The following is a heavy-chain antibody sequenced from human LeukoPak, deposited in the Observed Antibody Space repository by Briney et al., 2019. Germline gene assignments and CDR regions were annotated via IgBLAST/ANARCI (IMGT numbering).Heavy chain of an antibody. Sequence: PGGSLRLSCAASGFTFSSYSMNWVRQAPGKGLEWVSYISSSSTIYYADSVKGRFTISRDNAKNSLYLQMNSLRDEDTAVYYCARDLPSPTRYDSSGYYYDALDYWGQGTLVTVSS. J-gene: IGHJ4*02. CDR3: ARDLPSPTRYDSSGYYYDALDY. V-gene: IGHV3-48*02. CDR1: GFTFSSYS. D-gene: IGHD3-22*01. CDR2: ISSSSTI.